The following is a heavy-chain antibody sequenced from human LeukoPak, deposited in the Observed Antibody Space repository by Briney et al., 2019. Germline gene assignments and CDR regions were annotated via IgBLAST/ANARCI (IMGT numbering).Heavy chain of an antibody. J-gene: IGHJ4*02. V-gene: IGHV1-69*05. Sequence: SVKVSCKASASAFTSYTISWVRHAPGQGLEWMGEIIPSFGTPNYAQKFQGKVTITTDESTSTAYMELSSLRSEDTAVYYCARVAQRVRVGVVITPTTYWGQGTLVTVSS. CDR2: IIPSFGTP. CDR1: ASAFTSYT. D-gene: IGHD3-3*01. CDR3: ARVAQRVRVGVVITPTTY.